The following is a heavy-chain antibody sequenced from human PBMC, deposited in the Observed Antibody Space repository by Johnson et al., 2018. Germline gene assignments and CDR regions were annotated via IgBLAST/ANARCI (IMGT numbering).Heavy chain of an antibody. CDR2: ISSNGGST. Sequence: EVQLVESGGGLVQPGGSLRLSCAASGFTFSSYAMHWVRQAPGKGLEYVSAISSNGGSTYYANSVKGRFTISRDNSQNTLYLQMGSLRAEDMAVYYCARVVIAAAGSSYYYMDVWGKGTTVTVSS. CDR1: GFTFSSYA. D-gene: IGHD6-13*01. CDR3: ARVVIAAAGSSYYYMDV. J-gene: IGHJ6*03. V-gene: IGHV3-64*01.